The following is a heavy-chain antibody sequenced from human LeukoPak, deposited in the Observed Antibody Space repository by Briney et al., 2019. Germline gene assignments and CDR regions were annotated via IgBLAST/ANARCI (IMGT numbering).Heavy chain of an antibody. CDR3: ARETGTTFYDY. CDR2: ISSSGSTISSSGSTT. J-gene: IGHJ4*02. D-gene: IGHD1-1*01. CDR1: GFTFSDYY. Sequence: GGSLRLSCAASGFTFSDYYMSWIRQAPGKGLEWVSYISSSGSTISSSGSTTYYADSVKGRFTISRDNAKNSLYLQMNSLRAEDTAVYYCARETGTTFYDYWGQGTLVTVSS. V-gene: IGHV3-11*01.